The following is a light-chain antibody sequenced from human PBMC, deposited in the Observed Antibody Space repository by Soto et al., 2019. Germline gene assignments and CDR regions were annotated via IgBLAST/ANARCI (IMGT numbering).Light chain of an antibody. Sequence: QSVLTQPPSASGTPGQRVTISCSGSSSNIGSNTVNWYQQLPGTAPKLLIYRNNQRPSGVPDRFSGSKSGTSASQAISGLQSGDEADYYCAAWDDSLNGLVFGGGTKLTVL. J-gene: IGLJ2*01. V-gene: IGLV1-44*01. CDR1: SSNIGSNT. CDR3: AAWDDSLNGLV. CDR2: RNN.